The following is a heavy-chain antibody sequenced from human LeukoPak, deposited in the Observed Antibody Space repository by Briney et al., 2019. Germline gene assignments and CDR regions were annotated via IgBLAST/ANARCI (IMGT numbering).Heavy chain of an antibody. CDR2: ISAYNGNT. V-gene: IGHV1-18*01. J-gene: IGHJ5*02. D-gene: IGHD6-13*01. Sequence: ASVKVSCKASGYTFTSYGISWVRQAPGQGLEWMGWISAYNGNTNYAQKLQGRVTMTTVTSTSTAYMELRSLRSDDTAVYYCGVSSFGWFDPWGQGTLVTVSS. CDR3: GVSSFGWFDP. CDR1: GYTFTSYG.